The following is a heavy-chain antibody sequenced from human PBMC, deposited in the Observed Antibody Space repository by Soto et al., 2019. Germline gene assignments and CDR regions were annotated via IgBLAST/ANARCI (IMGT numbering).Heavy chain of an antibody. V-gene: IGHV1-8*01. CDR1: GYTFTSSD. CDR2: MNPNSGNT. D-gene: IGHD3-3*01. J-gene: IGHJ6*02. Sequence: ASVQVSFKASGYTFTSSDINWVRQATVQGLEWMGWMNPNSGNTGYAQKFQGRVTMTRNTSISTAYMELSSLRSEDTAVYYCAREGIWSGYYQNSHDYYYYYGMDVWGQGTTVTVSS. CDR3: AREGIWSGYYQNSHDYYYYYGMDV.